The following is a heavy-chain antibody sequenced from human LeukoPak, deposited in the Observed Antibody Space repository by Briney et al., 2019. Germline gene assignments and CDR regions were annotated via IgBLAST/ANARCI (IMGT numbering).Heavy chain of an antibody. CDR2: IYYSGST. Sequence: PSETLSLTCTVSGGSINRYYWSWIRQPPGKGLEWVGYIYYSGSTSYNPSLKSRVTISVDTSKNQFSLKLNSVTAADTAVYYCARRKNSAWSTDAFDIWGQGTMVTVSS. CDR1: GGSINRYY. V-gene: IGHV4-59*08. CDR3: ARRKNSAWSTDAFDI. J-gene: IGHJ3*02. D-gene: IGHD6-19*01.